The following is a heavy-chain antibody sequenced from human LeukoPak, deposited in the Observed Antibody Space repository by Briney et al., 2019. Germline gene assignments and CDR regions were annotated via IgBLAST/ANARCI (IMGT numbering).Heavy chain of an antibody. CDR1: GYTFTSYY. D-gene: IGHD3-22*01. CDR2: INPSGGST. V-gene: IGHV1-46*01. CDR3: ARSIGARSGYYYGGPYYFDY. J-gene: IGHJ4*02. Sequence: ASVKVSCKASGYTFTSYYMHWVRQAPGQGLEWMGIINPSGGSTSYAQKFQGRVTMTRDTSTSTVYMELSSLRSEDTAVYYCARSIGARSGYYYGGPYYFDYWGQGTLVTVSS.